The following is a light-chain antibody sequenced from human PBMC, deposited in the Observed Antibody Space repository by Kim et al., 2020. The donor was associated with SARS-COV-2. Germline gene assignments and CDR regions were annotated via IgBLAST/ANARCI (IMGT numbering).Light chain of an antibody. Sequence: QSALTQPPSASGSPGQSVTISCTGTSSDVGGANYVSWYQQHPGKAPKLMIYEVSKRPSGVPDRFSGSKSGNTASLTVSGLRAEDEADYYCCSTAGRHIYVFGTWTKVTVL. J-gene: IGLJ1*01. V-gene: IGLV2-8*01. CDR2: EVS. CDR3: CSTAGRHIYV. CDR1: SSDVGGANY.